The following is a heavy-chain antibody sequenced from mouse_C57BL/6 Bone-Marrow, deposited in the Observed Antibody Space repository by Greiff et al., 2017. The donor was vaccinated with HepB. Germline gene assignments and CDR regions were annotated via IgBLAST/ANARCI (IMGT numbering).Heavy chain of an antibody. CDR2: ISDGGSYT. CDR3: ARVLITTVVASDY. CDR1: GFTFSSYA. D-gene: IGHD1-1*01. J-gene: IGHJ2*01. Sequence: EVMLVESGGGLVKPGGSLKLSCAASGFTFSSYAMSWVRQTPEKRLEWVATISDGGSYTYYPDNVKGRFTISRDNAKNNLYLQMRHLKSEDTAMYYCARVLITTVVASDYWGQGTTLTVSS. V-gene: IGHV5-4*03.